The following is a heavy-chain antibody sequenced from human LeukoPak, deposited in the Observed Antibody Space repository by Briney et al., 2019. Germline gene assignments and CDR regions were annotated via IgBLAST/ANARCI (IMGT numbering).Heavy chain of an antibody. D-gene: IGHD6-19*01. Sequence: SETLSLTCTVSGGSISSSSYYWGWIRQPPGKGLEWIGSIYYSGSTYYNPSLKSRVTISVDTSKNQFSLKLSSVTAADTAVYYCARDYVAGTRHYFDYWGQGTLVTVSS. CDR3: ARDYVAGTRHYFDY. J-gene: IGHJ4*02. CDR2: IYYSGST. V-gene: IGHV4-39*07. CDR1: GGSISSSSYY.